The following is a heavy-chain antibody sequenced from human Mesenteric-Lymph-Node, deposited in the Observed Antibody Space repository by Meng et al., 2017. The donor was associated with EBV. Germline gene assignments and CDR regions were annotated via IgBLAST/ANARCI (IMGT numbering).Heavy chain of an antibody. CDR2: INHSGST. CDR1: GGSFSGYY. Sequence: QVQLQQWGAGLLKPSETLSLTCAVYGGSFSGYYWSWIRQPPGKGLEWIGEINHSGSTNYNPSLKSRVTISVDTSKNQFSLKLSSVTAADTAVYYCARGRGSSSSWCDPWGQGTLVTVSA. D-gene: IGHD6-6*01. V-gene: IGHV4-34*01. CDR3: ARGRGSSSSWCDP. J-gene: IGHJ5*02.